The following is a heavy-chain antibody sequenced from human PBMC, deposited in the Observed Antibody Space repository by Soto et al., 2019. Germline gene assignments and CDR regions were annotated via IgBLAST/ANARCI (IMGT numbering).Heavy chain of an antibody. D-gene: IGHD1-26*01. V-gene: IGHV3-23*01. CDR1: GFTFSSYS. J-gene: IGHJ4*02. CDR2: IHAGSDRI. Sequence: EVQLLESGGGLVQPGGSLRLSCAASGFTFSSYSMTWVRQAPGKGLEWVSSIHAGSDRIYYADSVKGRFTISRDNSKNTLSLQMDSLRGEDTAVYYCVRIGLNPWGYWGQGTLLTVSS. CDR3: VRIGLNPWGY.